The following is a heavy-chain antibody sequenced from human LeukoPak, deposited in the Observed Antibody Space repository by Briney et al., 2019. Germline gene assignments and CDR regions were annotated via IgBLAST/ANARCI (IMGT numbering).Heavy chain of an antibody. Sequence: SETLSLTCAVSGGSVSSYYWSWIRQPPGKGLEWIGYIYYSGSTNYNPSLKSRVTISVDTSKNQFSLKLSSVTAADTAVYHCARDNWNYGSSMDVWGQGTTVTVSS. V-gene: IGHV4-59*02. CDR3: ARDNWNYGSSMDV. CDR2: IYYSGST. D-gene: IGHD1-7*01. J-gene: IGHJ6*02. CDR1: GGSVSSYY.